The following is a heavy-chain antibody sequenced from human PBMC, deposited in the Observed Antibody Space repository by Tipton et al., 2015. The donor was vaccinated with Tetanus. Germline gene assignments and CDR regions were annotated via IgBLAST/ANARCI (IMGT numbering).Heavy chain of an antibody. CDR2: IFDTGST. CDR1: GGSISSFY. CDR3: ARGALFDYYYYMDV. Sequence: TLSLTCTVSGGSISSFYWTWIRQPPGKGLEWIGYIFDTGSTNYNPSLKSRVTMSVDTSKNQFSLHLTSVTAADTAVYYCARGALFDYYYYMDVWGKGTTVIVSS. J-gene: IGHJ6*03. V-gene: IGHV4-59*01.